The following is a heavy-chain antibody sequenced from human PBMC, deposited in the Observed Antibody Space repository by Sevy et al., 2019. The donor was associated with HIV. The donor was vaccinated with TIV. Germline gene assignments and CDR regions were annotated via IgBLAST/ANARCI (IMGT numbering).Heavy chain of an antibody. Sequence: GWSLRLSCAASGFTFSDYYMSWIRQAPGKGLEWVSYISSGSSYTNYADSVKGRFTISRDNAKNSLYLQLHSLSAEDTAIYYCARDRRNYGGQYFDYWGQGTPVTVSS. CDR3: ARDRRNYGGQYFDY. D-gene: IGHD4-17*01. J-gene: IGHJ4*02. CDR1: GFTFSDYY. V-gene: IGHV3-11*06. CDR2: ISSGSSYT.